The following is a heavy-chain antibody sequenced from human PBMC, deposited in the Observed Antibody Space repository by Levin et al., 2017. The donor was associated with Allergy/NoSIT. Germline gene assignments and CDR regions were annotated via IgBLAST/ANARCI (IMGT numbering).Heavy chain of an antibody. CDR2: ISASGSPT. CDR3: ARGLFDF. CDR1: GFTFEIYG. V-gene: IGHV3-48*04. D-gene: IGHD5-12*01. Sequence: GASVKVSCSVSGFTFEIYGMNWVRQAPGKRLDWVSHISASGSPTYYADPVRGRFTISRDNAKQSLYLQMTSLRVEDTAVYYCARGLFDFWGQGALVTVSS. J-gene: IGHJ4*02.